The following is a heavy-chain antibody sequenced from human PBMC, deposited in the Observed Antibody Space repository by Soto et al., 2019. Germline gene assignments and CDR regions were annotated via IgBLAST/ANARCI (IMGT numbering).Heavy chain of an antibody. V-gene: IGHV3-30*03. D-gene: IGHD4-17*01. J-gene: IGHJ1*01. CDR1: GFNFRTYG. CDR2: ISKDGSHS. Sequence: QVQLVESGGGVVQPGRSLRLSCAASGFNFRTYGIHWVRQAPSKGLEWVALISKDGSHSYYAHSVKGRFTTSRDNSQNKAFLQVNSLRADDTAVYFCARGTDYADLGNAEYFHPWGQGTLVTVSS. CDR3: ARGTDYADLGNAEYFHP.